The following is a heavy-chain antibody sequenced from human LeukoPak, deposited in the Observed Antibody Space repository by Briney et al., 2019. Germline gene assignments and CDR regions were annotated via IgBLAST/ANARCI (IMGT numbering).Heavy chain of an antibody. CDR2: ISSSGSTI. D-gene: IGHD3-3*01. CDR3: ARDKSGGETYCDFWSGYYAD. Sequence: GGSLTLSCAASGFTFSSYEMNWVRQAPGKGLEWVSYISSSGSTIYYADSVKGRFTISRDNAKNSLYLQMNSLRAEDTAVYYCARDKSGGETYCDFWSGYYADWGQGTLVTVSS. CDR1: GFTFSSYE. V-gene: IGHV3-48*03. J-gene: IGHJ4*02.